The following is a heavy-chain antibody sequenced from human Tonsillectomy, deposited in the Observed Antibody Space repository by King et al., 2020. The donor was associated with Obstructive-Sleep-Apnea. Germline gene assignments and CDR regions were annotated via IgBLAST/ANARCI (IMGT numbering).Heavy chain of an antibody. CDR1: GFSLTTSGMC. CDR2: IDWDDDK. CDR3: ARIAVADVFDY. D-gene: IGHD6-13*01. J-gene: IGHJ4*02. Sequence: TLQESGPALVKPPQTLTLTCTFSGFSLTTSGMCVSWIRQPPGKALEWLARIDWDDDKFYSASLKTRLTISKDTSKNQVVLTMTNMDPVDTATYYCARIAVADVFDYWGQGTLVTVSS. V-gene: IGHV2-70*04.